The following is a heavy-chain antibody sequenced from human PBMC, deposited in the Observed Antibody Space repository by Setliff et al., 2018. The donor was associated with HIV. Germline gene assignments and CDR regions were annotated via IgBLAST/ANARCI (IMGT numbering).Heavy chain of an antibody. Sequence: PSETLSLTCTVSGSSISSAGYYWSWIRQPPGKGLEWIGYIYYSGNTYFNPALKSRITMSVDTSEDQFSLKMSSVTAADTAVYYCARVVVERATIFDYWGPGTPVTVSS. D-gene: IGHD6-6*01. V-gene: IGHV4-30-4*08. J-gene: IGHJ4*02. CDR1: GSSISSAGYY. CDR2: IYYSGNT. CDR3: ARVVVERATIFDY.